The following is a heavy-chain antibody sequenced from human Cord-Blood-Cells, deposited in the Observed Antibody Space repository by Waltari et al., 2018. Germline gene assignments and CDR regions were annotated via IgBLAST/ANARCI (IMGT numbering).Heavy chain of an antibody. CDR2: IYYSGST. V-gene: IGHV4-39*01. Sequence: QLQLQESGPGLVKPSATLSLTCTVSGGSISSSSYSWGWIRQPPGKGLDWIGSIYYSGSTYYNPSLKSRVTISVDTSKNQFSLKLSSVTAADTAVYYCASDQYYYDSSGYYGYWGQGTLVTVSS. CDR1: GGSISSSSYS. J-gene: IGHJ4*02. D-gene: IGHD3-22*01. CDR3: ASDQYYYDSSGYYGY.